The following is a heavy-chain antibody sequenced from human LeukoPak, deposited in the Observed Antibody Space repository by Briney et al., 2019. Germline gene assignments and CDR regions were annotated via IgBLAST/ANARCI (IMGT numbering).Heavy chain of an antibody. J-gene: IGHJ5*02. V-gene: IGHV4-61*01. CDR3: ARDNSMGDSAWWFDP. CDR2: IYYSGST. CDR1: GGSISSGSYY. D-gene: IGHD5-12*01. Sequence: SQTLSLTCTVSGGSISSGSYYWSWIRQPPGKGLEWIGYIYYSGSTNYNPSLKSRVTISVDTSKNQFSLKLSSVTAADTAVYYCARDNSMGDSAWWFDPWGQGTLVTVSS.